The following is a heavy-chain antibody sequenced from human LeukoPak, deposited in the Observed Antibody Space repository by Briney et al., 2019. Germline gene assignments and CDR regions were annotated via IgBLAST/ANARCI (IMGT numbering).Heavy chain of an antibody. CDR2: IDSGGNT. J-gene: IGHJ4*02. CDR3: ARVHSGYHSFDY. V-gene: IGHV3-53*01. Sequence: GGSLRLSCAASGFTIINNYMTWVRQAPGKGLEWVSVIDSGGNTYYADSVKGRFTISRDDSKNTLYLQMNTLRAEDTAVYYCARVHSGYHSFDYWGKGTLVTVSS. CDR1: GFTIINNY. D-gene: IGHD5-12*01.